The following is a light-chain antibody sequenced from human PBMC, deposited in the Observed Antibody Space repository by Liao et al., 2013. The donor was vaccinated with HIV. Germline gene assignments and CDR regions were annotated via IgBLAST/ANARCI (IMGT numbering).Light chain of an antibody. V-gene: IGLV3-25*03. J-gene: IGLJ2*01. CDR2: KDS. CDR1: IGSKT. Sequence: SYELTQPPSVSVAPGKTARITCGGSNIGSKTVHWYQQKPGQAPVLLIYKDSERPSGIPERFSGSSSGTTVTLTISGVQAEDEADYYCQSADSNDAVFGGGTKLTVL. CDR3: QSADSNDAV.